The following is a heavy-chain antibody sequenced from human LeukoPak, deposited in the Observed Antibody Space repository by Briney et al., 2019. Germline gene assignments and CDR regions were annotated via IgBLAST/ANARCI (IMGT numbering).Heavy chain of an antibody. V-gene: IGHV4-39*01. CDR3: ARRRYYDSTGYFG. CDR1: GDYISSSSYY. CDR2: IYHSGRT. J-gene: IGHJ1*01. Sequence: SETLSLTCAVSGDYISSSSYYWGWIRQSPGTGLEWIGDIYHSGRTYYNPSLKSRVAISIDTSKNQFSLRLRSMTAADTAVFYCARRRYYDSTGYFGWGRGTLVTVSS. D-gene: IGHD3-22*01.